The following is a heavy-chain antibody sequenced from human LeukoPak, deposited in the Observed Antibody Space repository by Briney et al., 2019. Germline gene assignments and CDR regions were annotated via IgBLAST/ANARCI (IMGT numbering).Heavy chain of an antibody. D-gene: IGHD1-26*01. V-gene: IGHV4-31*03. Sequence: PSQTLSLTCTVSGGSVSSGGYYWSWIRQHPGKGLEWIGYIHYSGSTYYNPSLKSRVTISVDTSKNQFSLKLSSVTAADTAVYYCARGGKWELKNWGQGTLVTVSS. CDR3: ARGGKWELKN. CDR2: IHYSGST. J-gene: IGHJ4*02. CDR1: GGSVSSGGYY.